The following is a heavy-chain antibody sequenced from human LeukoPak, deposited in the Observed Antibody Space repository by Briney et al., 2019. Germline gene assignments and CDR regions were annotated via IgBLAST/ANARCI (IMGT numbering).Heavy chain of an antibody. CDR3: ARVGVITMAFDI. J-gene: IGHJ3*02. D-gene: IGHD3-10*01. Sequence: ASVKVSCKASGYTFTSYGISWVRQAPGQGLEWMGWISAYNGNTDYAQTLQGRVTMTTDTSTSTAYMELRSLRSDDTAVYYCARVGVITMAFDIWGQGTMVTVSS. CDR1: GYTFTSYG. V-gene: IGHV1-18*01. CDR2: ISAYNGNT.